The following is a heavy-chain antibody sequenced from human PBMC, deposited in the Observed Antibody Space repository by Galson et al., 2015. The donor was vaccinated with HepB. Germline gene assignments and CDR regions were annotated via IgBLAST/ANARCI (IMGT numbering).Heavy chain of an antibody. Sequence: SVKVSCRASGYTFTGYYMHWVRQAPGQGLEWMGWINPNSGGTNYAQKFQGWVTMTRDTSISTAYMELSRLRSDDTAVYYCARGIAAAGSTLDYWGQGTLVTVSS. V-gene: IGHV1-2*04. CDR2: INPNSGGT. J-gene: IGHJ4*02. CDR1: GYTFTGYY. D-gene: IGHD6-13*01. CDR3: ARGIAAAGSTLDY.